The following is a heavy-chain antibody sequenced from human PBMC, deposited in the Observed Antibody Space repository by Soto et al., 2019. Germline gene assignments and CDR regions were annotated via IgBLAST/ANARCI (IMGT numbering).Heavy chain of an antibody. CDR3: ARDKDRLQLGGNYYYILDV. D-gene: IGHD1-1*01. Sequence: QVQLVQSGAEVKKPGSSVKVSCKASGGTFSTSAISWVRQAPGQGLEWVGGIMPVFPTPDYAQNFQGRVTITAAEYTTTASLELTSLRADDTAVYYCARDKDRLQLGGNYYYILDVWGQGTAITVSS. V-gene: IGHV1-69*12. CDR2: IMPVFPTP. CDR1: GGTFSTSA. J-gene: IGHJ6*02.